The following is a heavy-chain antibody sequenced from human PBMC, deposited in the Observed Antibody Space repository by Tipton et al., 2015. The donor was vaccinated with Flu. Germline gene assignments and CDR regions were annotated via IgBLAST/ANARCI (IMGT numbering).Heavy chain of an antibody. CDR2: IHISENT. J-gene: IGHJ5*02. Sequence: TLSLTCSVSGASISSRSFTWSWIRQPAGKGLEWIGRIHISENTDYNPSLKSRVTISLDTSKNQFSLKLSSVTAADTAVYYCAGDWVGTTTGWFDPCGQGTLVTVSS. CDR3: AGDWVGTTTGWFDP. V-gene: IGHV4-61*02. D-gene: IGHD1-26*01. CDR1: GASISSRSFT.